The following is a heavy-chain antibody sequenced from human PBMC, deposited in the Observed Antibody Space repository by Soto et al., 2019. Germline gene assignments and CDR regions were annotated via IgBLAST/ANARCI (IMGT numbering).Heavy chain of an antibody. CDR2: ISGSADST. Sequence: EVQLLESGGSLVQPGGSLRLSCAASGFTFSTYAMSWVRQAPGKGLEWVSTISGSADSTFYADSVKGRFTISRDNSKNTLYLQMNRLRVEDTAVYYCAKVGDGSCSRTSCLFHFDYWGQGTLATVSS. D-gene: IGHD2-2*01. V-gene: IGHV3-23*01. CDR1: GFTFSTYA. J-gene: IGHJ4*02. CDR3: AKVGDGSCSRTSCLFHFDY.